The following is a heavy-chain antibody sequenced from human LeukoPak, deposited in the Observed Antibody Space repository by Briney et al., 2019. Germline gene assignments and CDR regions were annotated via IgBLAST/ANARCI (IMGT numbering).Heavy chain of an antibody. J-gene: IGHJ4*02. V-gene: IGHV3-30*03. Sequence: QTGGSLRLSCAASGFTFSSYGMYWVRQAPGKGLEWVAVISYDGSNKYYADSVKGRFTISRDNSKNTLYLQMNSLRAEDTAVYYCASDSGSFGRNFDYWGQGTLVTVSS. D-gene: IGHD1-26*01. CDR3: ASDSGSFGRNFDY. CDR2: ISYDGSNK. CDR1: GFTFSSYG.